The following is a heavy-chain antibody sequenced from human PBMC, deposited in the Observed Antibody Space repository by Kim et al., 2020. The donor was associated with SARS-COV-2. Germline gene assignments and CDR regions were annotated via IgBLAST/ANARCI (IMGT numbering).Heavy chain of an antibody. J-gene: IGHJ4*02. V-gene: IGHV4-34*01. CDR3: ARYGNMVRAEANPFDY. Sequence: SETLSLTCAVYGGSFSGYYWSWIRQPPGKGLEWIGEINHSGSTNYNPSLKSRVTISVDTSKNQFSLKLSSVTAADTAVYYCARYGNMVRAEANPFDYWGQGTLVTVSS. D-gene: IGHD3-10*01. CDR2: INHSGST. CDR1: GGSFSGYY.